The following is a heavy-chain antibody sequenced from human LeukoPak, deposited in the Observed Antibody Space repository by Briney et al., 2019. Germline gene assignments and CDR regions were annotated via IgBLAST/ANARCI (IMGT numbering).Heavy chain of an antibody. J-gene: IGHJ2*01. CDR1: GYTFGSYW. V-gene: IGHV5-51*01. D-gene: IGHD4-23*01. Sequence: GESLKISCKGSGYTFGSYWIGWVRQMPGKGLEWMGIIYPGDSNTRYSPSFQGQVTISADKSINTAYVQWSSLKASDTAMYYCARRVVNNRNWYFNLWGRGTLVTVSS. CDR2: IYPGDSNT. CDR3: ARRVVNNRNWYFNL.